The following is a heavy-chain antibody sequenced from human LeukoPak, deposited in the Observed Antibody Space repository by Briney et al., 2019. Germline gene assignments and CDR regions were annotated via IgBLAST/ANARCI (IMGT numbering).Heavy chain of an antibody. CDR2: TYQRSKWYN. CDR1: GDSVSINSAA. J-gene: IGHJ4*02. D-gene: IGHD6-19*01. Sequence: SQTLSLTCALSGDSVSINSAAWNWIRQSPSRGLEWLGRTYQRSKWYNDYAVSVKSRITINPDISKNQFSLQLNSVTPEDTAVYYCARSPSPYSSGWYFDYWGQGTLVTVSS. V-gene: IGHV6-1*01. CDR3: ARSPSPYSSGWYFDY.